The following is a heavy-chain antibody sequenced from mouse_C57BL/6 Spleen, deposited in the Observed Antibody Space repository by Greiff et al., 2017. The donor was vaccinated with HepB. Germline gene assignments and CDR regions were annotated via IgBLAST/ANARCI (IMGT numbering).Heavy chain of an antibody. Sequence: QVTLKVSGPGILQSSQPLSLTCSFSGFSLSTSGMGVSWIRQPSGKGLEWLAHIYWDDDKRYNPSLKSRLTISKDTSRNQVFLKITSVDTADTATYYCARAYYSNYDYYAMDYWGQGTSVTVSS. D-gene: IGHD2-5*01. V-gene: IGHV8-12*01. CDR1: GFSLSTSGMG. J-gene: IGHJ4*01. CDR3: ARAYYSNYDYYAMDY. CDR2: IYWDDDK.